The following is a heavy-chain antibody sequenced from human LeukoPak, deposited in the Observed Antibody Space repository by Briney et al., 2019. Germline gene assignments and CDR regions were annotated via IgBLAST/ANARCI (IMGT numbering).Heavy chain of an antibody. CDR2: ISYDGSSK. D-gene: IGHD3-22*01. J-gene: IGHJ4*02. Sequence: HPGVSLRLSCAASGFTFGSYGMHWVRQAPGKGLEWVAVISYDGSSKFYADSVKGRFTISRDNSKNTLYLQMNSLRTEDTAVYYRAKGGSGYSHTHFDYWGQGTLVTVSS. CDR3: AKGGSGYSHTHFDY. V-gene: IGHV3-30*18. CDR1: GFTFGSYG.